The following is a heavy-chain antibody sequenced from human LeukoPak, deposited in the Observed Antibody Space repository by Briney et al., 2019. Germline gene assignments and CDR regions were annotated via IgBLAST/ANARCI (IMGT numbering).Heavy chain of an antibody. Sequence: SVKVSCKASGGTFTSYAISWVRQAPGQGLEWMGRIIPIFGIANYAQKFQGRVTITADTSTSTAYMELSSLRSEDTAVYYCAIDCPEYYYDSSGYYLVYWGQGTLVTVSS. CDR3: AIDCPEYYYDSSGYYLVY. V-gene: IGHV1-69*04. J-gene: IGHJ4*02. CDR1: GGTFTSYA. CDR2: IIPIFGIA. D-gene: IGHD3-22*01.